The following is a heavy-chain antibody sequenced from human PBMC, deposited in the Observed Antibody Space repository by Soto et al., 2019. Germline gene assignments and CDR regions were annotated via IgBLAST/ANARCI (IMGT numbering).Heavy chain of an antibody. D-gene: IGHD2-15*01. Sequence: PGGSLRLSCAVSGFTFSDACMSWVRQDPGKGLDWVGRIKSKSDGGTAEYAAPVRGRFTISRDDSKNTVYLRMNSLKTEDTAVYYCTTDLWRIAVVVGSTGYFNPWGQGTPVTFSS. CDR1: GFTFSDAC. CDR2: IKSKSDGGTA. J-gene: IGHJ5*02. CDR3: TTDLWRIAVVVGSTGYFNP. V-gene: IGHV3-15*01.